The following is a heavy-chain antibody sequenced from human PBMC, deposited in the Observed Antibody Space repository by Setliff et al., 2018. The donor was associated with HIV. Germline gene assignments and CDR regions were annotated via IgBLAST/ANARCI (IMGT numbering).Heavy chain of an antibody. Sequence: TCNVSGASISSYYWTWIRQSPGNRLEWLGYITDSGNTNYNPSLRRRVTISADTSKNQVSLRLRSVTAADTAVYYCARETQQSYNIVTGYNYYYGIDVWGQGTTVTVSS. CDR1: GASISSYY. CDR2: ITDSGNT. V-gene: IGHV4-59*01. CDR3: ARETQQSYNIVTGYNYYYGIDV. D-gene: IGHD3-9*01. J-gene: IGHJ6*02.